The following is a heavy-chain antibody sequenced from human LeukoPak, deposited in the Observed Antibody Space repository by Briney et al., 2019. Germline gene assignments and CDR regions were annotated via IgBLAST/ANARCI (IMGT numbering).Heavy chain of an antibody. D-gene: IGHD6-13*01. V-gene: IGHV1-46*01. CDR2: ISPRACVT. CDR1: GYTFTNYF. CDR3: ARGSSSSSPFFDY. Sequence: ASQKVSCKTSGYTFTNYFMHWVRQTPGERRVWRGIISPRACVTHYAHKIQGRDTMTTDTSTRTDYTEVSSLRSEDTAVYYCARGSSSSSPFFDYWGQGTLVTVSS. J-gene: IGHJ4*02.